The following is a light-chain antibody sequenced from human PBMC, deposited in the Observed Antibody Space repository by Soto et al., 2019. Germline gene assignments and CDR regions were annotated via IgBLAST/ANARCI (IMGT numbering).Light chain of an antibody. Sequence: QSVLTQPPSVSGAPGQRVTISCTGSGSNIGAGFDVHWYQQLPRTAPKLLIFGNNNRPSGVPDRFSGSKSDTSASLAISGLQAEDEAVYYCQSYDSSLRGSLFGGGTKVTVL. CDR1: GSNIGAGFD. CDR2: GNN. J-gene: IGLJ2*01. CDR3: QSYDSSLRGSL. V-gene: IGLV1-40*01.